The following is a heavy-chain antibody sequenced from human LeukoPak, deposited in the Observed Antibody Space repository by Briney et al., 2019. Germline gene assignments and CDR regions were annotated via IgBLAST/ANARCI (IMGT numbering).Heavy chain of an antibody. D-gene: IGHD2-15*01. V-gene: IGHV4-61*05. CDR1: GGSISSSTFY. CDR2: LYYTGST. CDR3: ARGGPYCSGGSCSDY. Sequence: SETLSLTCTVSGGSISSSTFYWGWIRQPPGKGLEWIGYLYYTGSTNYNPSLKSRVTISVDTSKDQFSVKLSSATAADTAVYYCARGGPYCSGGSCSDYWGQGILVTVSS. J-gene: IGHJ4*02.